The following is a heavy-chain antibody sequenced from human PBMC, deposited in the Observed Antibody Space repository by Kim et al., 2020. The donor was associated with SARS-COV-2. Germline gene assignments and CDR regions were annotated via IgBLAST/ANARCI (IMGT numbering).Heavy chain of an antibody. J-gene: IGHJ4*02. CDR3: ARGHNYYGSGSYADY. CDR1: GGSISSGDYY. V-gene: IGHV4-30-4*01. Sequence: SETLSLTCTVSGGSISSGDYYWSWLRQPPGKGLEWIGYIYYSGSTYYNPSLKSRVTIPVDTSKNQFPLNLSSVTAADTAVYYCARGHNYYGSGSYADYWGQGTLVTVSS. D-gene: IGHD3-10*01. CDR2: IYYSGST.